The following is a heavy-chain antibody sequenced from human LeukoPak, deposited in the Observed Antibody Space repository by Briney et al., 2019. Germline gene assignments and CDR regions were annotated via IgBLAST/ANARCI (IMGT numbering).Heavy chain of an antibody. V-gene: IGHV3-7*01. CDR3: ARDTAAYCGGDCYRNAIDI. CDR1: GFTFSSYW. Sequence: GGSLRLSCAASGFTFSSYWMNWARQAPGKGLEWVASINHNGNVNYYVDSVKGRFTISRDNAKNSLYLQMSSLRAENTALYYCARDTAAYCGGDCYRNAIDIWGQGTMVTVSS. D-gene: IGHD2-21*02. J-gene: IGHJ3*02. CDR2: INHNGNVN.